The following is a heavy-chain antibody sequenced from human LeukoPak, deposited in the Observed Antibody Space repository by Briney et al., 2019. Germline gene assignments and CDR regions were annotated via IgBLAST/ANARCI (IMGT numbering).Heavy chain of an antibody. Sequence: SQTLSLTCTVSGGSISSGDYYWSWIRQPPGKGLEWIGEINHSGSTNYNPSLKSRVTISVDTSKNQFSLKLSSVTAADTAVYSCARGGASSWNGPIFSYFTHGAQEPRVTVPP. CDR1: GGSISSGDYY. V-gene: IGHV4-30-4*08. CDR2: INHSGST. D-gene: IGHD6-13*01. CDR3: ARGGASSWNGPIFSYFTH. J-gene: IGHJ4*02.